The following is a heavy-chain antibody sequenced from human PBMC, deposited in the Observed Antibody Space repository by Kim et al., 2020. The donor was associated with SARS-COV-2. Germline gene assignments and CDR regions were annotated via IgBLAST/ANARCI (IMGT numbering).Heavy chain of an antibody. D-gene: IGHD7-27*01. CDR3: AKDPPVTGDFAD. Sequence: GGSLRLSCAASGFTFSSYGMHWVRQAPGKGLEWVAVISYDGGNKYYAYSVKGRFTISRDNSKNTLYLQMSSLRAEDTAVYYCAKDPPVTGDFADCGQGTLVTVSS. J-gene: IGHJ4*02. CDR2: ISYDGGNK. CDR1: GFTFSSYG. V-gene: IGHV3-30*18.